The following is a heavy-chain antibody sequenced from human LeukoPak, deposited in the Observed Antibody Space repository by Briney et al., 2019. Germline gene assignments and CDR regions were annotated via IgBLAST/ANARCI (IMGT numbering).Heavy chain of an antibody. CDR1: GGSIYGHY. J-gene: IGHJ2*01. V-gene: IGHV4-34*01. Sequence: SETLSLTCGVDGGSIYGHYWNWIRQPPGKGLEWIGEISPSGSTTYNPSLGSRFTISVDTSKNHFSLDLNSVTAADPALYYCARAPPSAFFTRNWYFDLWGLGTLVTVSS. CDR2: ISPSGST. CDR3: ARAPPSAFFTRNWYFDL. D-gene: IGHD3-3*02.